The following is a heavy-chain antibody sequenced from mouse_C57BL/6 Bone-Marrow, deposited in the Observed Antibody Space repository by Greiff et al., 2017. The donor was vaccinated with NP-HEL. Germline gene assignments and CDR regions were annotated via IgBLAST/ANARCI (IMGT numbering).Heavy chain of an antibody. V-gene: IGHV1-81*01. D-gene: IGHD4-1*01. Sequence: QVQLQQSGAELARPGASVKLSCKASGYTFTSYGISWVKQRTGQGLEWIGEIYPRSGNTYYNEKFKGKATLTADKSSSTAYMELRSLTSEDSAVDFCARWGLGYYFDYWGQGTTLTVSS. CDR3: ARWGLGYYFDY. CDR2: IYPRSGNT. CDR1: GYTFTSYG. J-gene: IGHJ2*01.